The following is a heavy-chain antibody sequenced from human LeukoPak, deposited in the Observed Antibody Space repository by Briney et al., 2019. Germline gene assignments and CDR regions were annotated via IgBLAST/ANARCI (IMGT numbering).Heavy chain of an antibody. CDR1: GYCFTSYW. V-gene: IGHV5-51*01. CDR2: IYPGDSDT. J-gene: IGHJ4*02. D-gene: IGHD3-22*01. Sequence: GASLKISCKGSGYCFTSYWIGWVRQMPGKGLEWMGIIYPGDSDTRYSPSFQGQVTISADKSISTAYLQWSSLKASDTAMYYCARQQLSCSSGYYPLFDYWGQGTLVTVSS. CDR3: ARQQLSCSSGYYPLFDY.